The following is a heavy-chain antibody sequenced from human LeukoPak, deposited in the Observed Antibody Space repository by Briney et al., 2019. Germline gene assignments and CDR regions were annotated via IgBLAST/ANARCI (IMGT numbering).Heavy chain of an antibody. V-gene: IGHV4-59*01. Sequence: PSETLSLTCTVSGGSISSYYWSWIRQPPGKGLEWIGYIYYSGSTNYNPSLKSRVTISVDTSKNQFSLKLSSVTAADTAVYYCARHLGGSGSYYADYWGQGTLVTVSS. CDR2: IYYSGST. J-gene: IGHJ4*02. CDR3: ARHLGGSGSYYADY. CDR1: GGSISSYY. D-gene: IGHD3-10*01.